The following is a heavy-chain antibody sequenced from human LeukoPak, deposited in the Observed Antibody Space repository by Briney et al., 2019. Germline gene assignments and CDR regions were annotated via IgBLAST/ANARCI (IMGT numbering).Heavy chain of an antibody. CDR3: ARDDYSSSWGIDY. V-gene: IGHV1-69*06. Sequence: GASVKVSCKASGGTFSSYAISWVRQAPGQGLEWMGGIIPIFGTANYAQKFQGRVTITADKSTSTAYMELSSLRSEDTAVYYCARDDYSSSWGIDYWGQGTLVTVSS. CDR2: IIPIFGTA. J-gene: IGHJ4*02. D-gene: IGHD6-13*01. CDR1: GGTFSSYA.